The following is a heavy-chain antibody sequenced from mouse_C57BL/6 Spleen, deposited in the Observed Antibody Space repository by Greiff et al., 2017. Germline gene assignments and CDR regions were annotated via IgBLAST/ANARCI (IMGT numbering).Heavy chain of an antibody. J-gene: IGHJ4*01. D-gene: IGHD2-13*01. CDR3: ARSDYVLYYAMDY. CDR2: INPSSGYT. V-gene: IGHV1-7*01. CDR1: GYTFTSYW. Sequence: QVQLKESGAELAKPGASVKLSCKASGYTFTSYWMHWVKQRPGQGLEWIGDINPSSGYTKYNQKFKDKATLTADTSSSTAYMQLSSLTYEDSAVYYCARSDYVLYYAMDYRGQGTSVTVSS.